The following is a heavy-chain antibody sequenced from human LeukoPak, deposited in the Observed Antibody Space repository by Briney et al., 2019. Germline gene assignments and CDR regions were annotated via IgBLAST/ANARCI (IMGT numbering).Heavy chain of an antibody. CDR2: IWFDGSNK. Sequence: GGSLRLSCAASGFTFSIYGMHWVRQAPGKGLEWVAFIWFDGSNKYYADSVKGRFTISRDNSRDTLFLQMSSLRVEDTAVYYCVKDPGSGWYVLYWGQGTLVTVSS. CDR3: VKDPGSGWYVLY. CDR1: GFTFSIYG. D-gene: IGHD6-19*01. J-gene: IGHJ4*02. V-gene: IGHV3-33*03.